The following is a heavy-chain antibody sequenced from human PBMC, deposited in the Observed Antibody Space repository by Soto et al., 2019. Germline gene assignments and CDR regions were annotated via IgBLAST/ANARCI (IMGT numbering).Heavy chain of an antibody. CDR1: GFTFGIYA. CDR3: ARVAPEYSSTPRRFDF. D-gene: IGHD6-13*01. J-gene: IGHJ4*02. V-gene: IGHV3-23*01. Sequence: GGSLRLSCAASGFTFGIYAMSWVCQAPGKGLEWVSSISGSGGSIYYAHSVKGRFTISRDKTKNTLDLQMNSLRAEDTAVYHCARVAPEYSSTPRRFDFWGQGTLVTVSS. CDR2: ISGSGGSI.